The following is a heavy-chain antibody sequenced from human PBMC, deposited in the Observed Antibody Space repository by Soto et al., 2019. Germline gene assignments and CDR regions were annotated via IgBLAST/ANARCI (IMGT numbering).Heavy chain of an antibody. CDR3: TRGPRPTSVGTGAY. CDR1: GCTFSTYW. Sequence: LRLSCAASGCTFSTYWMHWVRQAPGKGLVWVSRINYDGSSTDYADSVKGRFTISRDNAKNTLYLQMNTLTAEDTAVYYCTRGPRPTSVGTGAYWGQGTLVTVSS. CDR2: INYDGSST. V-gene: IGHV3-74*01. J-gene: IGHJ4*02. D-gene: IGHD3-10*01.